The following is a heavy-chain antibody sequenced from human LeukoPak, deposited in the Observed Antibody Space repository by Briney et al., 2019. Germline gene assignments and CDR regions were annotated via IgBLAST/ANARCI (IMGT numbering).Heavy chain of an antibody. CDR3: ARARGYCNGGSCYYFDF. CDR2: ITANGLGT. J-gene: IGHJ4*02. Sequence: PGGSLRLSCAASGFNFNIFDMYCVRHSPGKGPEYVSSITANGLGTYYASSVKGRFTISRDNSQNTVFLQMGSLRREDMAVYYCARARGYCNGGSCYYFDFWGQGTLVTVSS. D-gene: IGHD2-15*01. CDR1: GFNFNIFD. V-gene: IGHV3-64*01.